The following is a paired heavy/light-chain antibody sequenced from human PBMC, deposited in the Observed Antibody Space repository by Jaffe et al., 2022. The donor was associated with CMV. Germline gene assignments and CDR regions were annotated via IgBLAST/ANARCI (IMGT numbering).Heavy chain of an antibody. CDR2: LNPNNGVT. V-gene: IGHV1-2*02. CDR3: AREFCSRGSCYAVFDF. J-gene: IGHJ3*01. D-gene: IGHD2-15*01. CDR1: GYTFTLHY. Sequence: QVQLVQSGADVKKPGASVKVSCKTSGYTFTLHYVHWVRQAPGQGLEWMGWLNPNNGVTNYAPKFQGRVTMTSDTSISTTYMEMSSLRSDDTAVYYCAREFCSRGSCYAVFDFWGQGTMVAVSS.
Light chain of an antibody. Sequence: EIVMTQSPATLSVSPGESATLSCRASQSVTTNLAWYQQKPGQGPRLLIYGASTRATGIPARFSGSGSGTEFTLTISNLQSEDFAVYYCQQYDNWLRTLTFGGGTKVEIK. CDR2: GAS. J-gene: IGKJ4*01. CDR3: QQYDNWLRTLT. V-gene: IGKV3-15*01. CDR1: QSVTTN.